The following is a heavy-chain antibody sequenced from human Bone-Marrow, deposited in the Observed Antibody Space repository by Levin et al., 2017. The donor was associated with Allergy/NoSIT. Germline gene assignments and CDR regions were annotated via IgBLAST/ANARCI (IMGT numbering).Heavy chain of an antibody. CDR1: GFTFSNYW. J-gene: IGHJ4*02. D-gene: IGHD5-12*01. CDR3: VRDSGYNHNY. V-gene: IGHV3-7*01. Sequence: GGSLRLSCVASGFTFSNYWMAWVRQAPGKGLEWVANIEKDGSQKGFLDSVRGRFSISRDNAKNSLYMQMNSLRVEDTAMYYCVRDSGYNHNYWGQGTLVTVSS. CDR2: IEKDGSQK.